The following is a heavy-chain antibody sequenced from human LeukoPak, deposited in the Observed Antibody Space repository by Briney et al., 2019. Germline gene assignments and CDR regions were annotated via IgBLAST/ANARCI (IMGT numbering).Heavy chain of an antibody. CDR3: ARELLSSGPGYCEL. CDR2: ITGSTTWT. V-gene: IGHV3-23*01. D-gene: IGHD3-10*02. J-gene: IGHJ2*01. Sequence: GGSLRLSCEASGFTFGNFGMTWVRQAPGKGLQWVSGITGSTTWTYYAASVKGRFTVSRDNSQNTLHLQMNSLRADDTAVYYCARELLSSGPGYCELWACGT. CDR1: GFTFGNFG.